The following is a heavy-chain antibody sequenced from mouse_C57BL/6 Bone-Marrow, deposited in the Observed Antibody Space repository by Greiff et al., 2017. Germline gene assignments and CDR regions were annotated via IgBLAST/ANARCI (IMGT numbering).Heavy chain of an antibody. CDR3: ARRAYPYYGSSYVWYFDV. CDR1: GFSLSTSGMG. V-gene: IGHV8-12*01. J-gene: IGHJ1*03. Sequence: QVQLKVSGPGILQSSQTLSLTCSFSGFSLSTSGMGVSWIRQPSGKGLEWLAHIYWDDDKRYNPSLKSRLTISKDTSRNQVFLNITSVDTADTATYYCARRAYPYYGSSYVWYFDVWGTGTTVTVSS. CDR2: IYWDDDK. D-gene: IGHD1-1*01.